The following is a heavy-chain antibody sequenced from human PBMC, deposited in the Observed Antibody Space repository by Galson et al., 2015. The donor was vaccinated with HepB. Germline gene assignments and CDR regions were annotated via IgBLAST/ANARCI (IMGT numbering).Heavy chain of an antibody. Sequence: ETLSLTCTVSGGSISSYYWSWIRQPPGKGLEWIGYIYYSGSTNYNPSLKSRVTISVDTSKNQFSLKLSSVTAADTAVYYCARGGCSSTSCYRLNWFDPWGQGTLVTVSS. V-gene: IGHV4-59*01. CDR2: IYYSGST. J-gene: IGHJ5*02. CDR1: GGSISSYY. D-gene: IGHD2-2*02. CDR3: ARGGCSSTSCYRLNWFDP.